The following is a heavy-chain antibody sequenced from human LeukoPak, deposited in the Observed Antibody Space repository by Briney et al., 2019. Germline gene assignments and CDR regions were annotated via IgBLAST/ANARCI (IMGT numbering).Heavy chain of an antibody. CDR2: ISSSSSTI. J-gene: IGHJ4*02. Sequence: GGSLRLSCAASGFTFSSYSMNWVRQAPGKGLEWVSYISSSSSTIYYADSVKGRFTISRDNAKNSLYLQMNSLRAEDTAVYYCARVGQWLAHDYWGQGTLVTVSS. V-gene: IGHV3-48*01. D-gene: IGHD6-19*01. CDR1: GFTFSSYS. CDR3: ARVGQWLAHDY.